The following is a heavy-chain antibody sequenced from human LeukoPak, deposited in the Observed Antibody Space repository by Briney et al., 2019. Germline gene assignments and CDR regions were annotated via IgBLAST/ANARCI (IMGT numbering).Heavy chain of an antibody. CDR2: IKQDGSEK. Sequence: GGSLRLSCAASGFTFSSYWMSWVRQAPGKGLEWVANIKQDGSEKYYVDSVKGRFTISRDNAKNSLYLQMNSLRAEDTAVYYCARDNMVRGVIYYYYYYMDVWGKGTTVTISS. D-gene: IGHD3-10*01. V-gene: IGHV3-7*01. CDR1: GFTFSSYW. J-gene: IGHJ6*03. CDR3: ARDNMVRGVIYYYYYYMDV.